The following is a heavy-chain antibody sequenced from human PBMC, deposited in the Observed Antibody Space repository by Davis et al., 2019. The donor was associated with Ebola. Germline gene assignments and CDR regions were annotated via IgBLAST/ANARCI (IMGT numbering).Heavy chain of an antibody. J-gene: IGHJ4*02. CDR3: ARAVQWAFDY. V-gene: IGHV4-34*01. CDR2: INHSGST. Sequence: MPGGSLRLSCAVYGGSFSGYYWSWIRQPPGKGLEWIGEINHSGSTNYNPSLKSRVTISVDTSKNQFSLKLSSVTAADTAVYYCARAVQWAFDYWGQGTLVTVSS. CDR1: GGSFSGYY. D-gene: IGHD1-26*01.